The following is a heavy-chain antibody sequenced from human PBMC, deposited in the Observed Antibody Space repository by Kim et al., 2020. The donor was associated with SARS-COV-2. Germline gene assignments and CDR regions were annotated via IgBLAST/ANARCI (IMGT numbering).Heavy chain of an antibody. CDR1: GFTFSSYG. CDR2: ISYDGSNK. J-gene: IGHJ4*02. D-gene: IGHD3-22*01. Sequence: GGSLRLSCAASGFTFSSYGMHWVRQAPGKGLEWVAVISYDGSNKYYADSVTGRFTISRDNSKNTLYLQMNSLRAEDTAVYYCAREGVYYYDSSGYPHYIDYWGQGTLVTVSS. CDR3: AREGVYYYDSSGYPHYIDY. V-gene: IGHV3-33*05.